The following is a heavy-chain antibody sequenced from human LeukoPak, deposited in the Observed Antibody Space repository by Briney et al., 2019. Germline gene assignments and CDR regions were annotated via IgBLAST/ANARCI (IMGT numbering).Heavy chain of an antibody. CDR2: IKKDGSEK. V-gene: IGHV3-7*01. Sequence: GGSLRLSCAASGFTFSNYWMSWVRQAPGKGLEWVANIKKDGSEKYYVDSVRGRFTISRDNAKTPLYLQMNSLRAEDTAVYYCALDNSGYSYYFDYWGQRPLVTVSS. J-gene: IGHJ4*02. CDR1: GFTFSNYW. D-gene: IGHD3-22*01. CDR3: ALDNSGYSYYFDY.